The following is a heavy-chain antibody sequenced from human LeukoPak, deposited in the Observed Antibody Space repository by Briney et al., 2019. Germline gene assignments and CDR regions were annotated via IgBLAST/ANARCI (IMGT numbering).Heavy chain of an antibody. Sequence: SETLSLTCTVPGGSISSYYWSWIRQPPGKGLEWIGYIYYSGSTNYNPSLKSRVIISIETSKNQFSLMLSSVTAADTAVYYCARRQLAVAGILDGWGQGTLVTVSS. D-gene: IGHD6-19*01. CDR3: ARRQLAVAGILDG. V-gene: IGHV4-59*12. CDR1: GGSISSYY. J-gene: IGHJ5*02. CDR2: IYYSGST.